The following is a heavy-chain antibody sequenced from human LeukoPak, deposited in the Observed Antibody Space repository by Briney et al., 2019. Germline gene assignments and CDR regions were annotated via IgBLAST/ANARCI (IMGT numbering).Heavy chain of an antibody. CDR3: ARRGYSNGSFNS. CDR2: IYYSGST. V-gene: IGHV4-59*08. CDR1: GGSISSYY. J-gene: IGHJ4*02. D-gene: IGHD6-19*01. Sequence: SETLSLTCTVSGGSISSYYWSWIRQSPGKGLECIGYIYYSGSTTYNPSLKSRVTISVDTSKNQFSLKLNSVTAADTAVYYCARRGYSNGSFNSWGQGTLVTVSS.